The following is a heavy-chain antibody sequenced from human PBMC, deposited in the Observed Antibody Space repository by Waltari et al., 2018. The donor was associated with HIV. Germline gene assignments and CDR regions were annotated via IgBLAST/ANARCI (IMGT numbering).Heavy chain of an antibody. CDR2: IYYSGRT. D-gene: IGHD1-26*01. Sequence: QLQLQESGPGLVKPSETLSLTCTVSGGSISSSSYYWGWIRQPPGKGLEWIGSIYYSGRTYYNPSLKSRVTISVDTSKNQFSLKLSSVTAADTAVYYCARQAPLIVGAAVDYWGQGTLVTVSS. CDR1: GGSISSSSYY. J-gene: IGHJ4*02. V-gene: IGHV4-39*01. CDR3: ARQAPLIVGAAVDY.